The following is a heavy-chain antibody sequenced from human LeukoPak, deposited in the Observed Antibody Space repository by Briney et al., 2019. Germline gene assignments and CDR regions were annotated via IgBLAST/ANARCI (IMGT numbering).Heavy chain of an antibody. Sequence: SETLSLTRTDPGGSISSSYWSWIRQPPGKGLEWIGHIYYSGSTNYNPSPKSRVTISVDTSKNQFSLKLSSVTAADTAVYYCARGQQQLVWVYYYYYMDVWGKGTTVTISS. CDR1: GGSISSSY. J-gene: IGHJ6*03. D-gene: IGHD6-13*01. CDR2: IYYSGST. V-gene: IGHV4-59*01. CDR3: ARGQQQLVWVYYYYYMDV.